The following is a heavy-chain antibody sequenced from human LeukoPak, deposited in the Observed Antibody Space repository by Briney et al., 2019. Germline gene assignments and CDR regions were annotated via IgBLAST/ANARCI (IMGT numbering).Heavy chain of an antibody. J-gene: IGHJ4*02. V-gene: IGHV3-48*03. CDR1: GFTFSSYE. D-gene: IGHD3-10*01. CDR2: ISSSGSTI. Sequence: PGGSLRLSCAASGFTFSSYEMNWVRQAPGKGLEWVSYISSSGSTIYYADSVKGRFTISRDNAKNSLYLQMNSLRAEDTAVYYCARVSGSGSNDSDYWGQGTLVTVSS. CDR3: ARVSGSGSNDSDY.